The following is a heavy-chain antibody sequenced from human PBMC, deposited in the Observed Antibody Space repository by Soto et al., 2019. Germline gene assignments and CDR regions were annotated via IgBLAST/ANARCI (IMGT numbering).Heavy chain of an antibody. CDR2: VSAYNGER. Sequence: QVQLVQSGAEVKKPGASVKVSCKASGYTFTNYGINWVRQAPGQGLEWLGWVSAYNGERRYAQRVQGRVIMTTDTSRTTAYMELRSLRSDDTAVYYCSRGTSIPASGDYWGQGTLVTVSS. CDR1: GYTFTNYG. D-gene: IGHD6-6*01. J-gene: IGHJ4*01. CDR3: SRGTSIPASGDY. V-gene: IGHV1-18*01.